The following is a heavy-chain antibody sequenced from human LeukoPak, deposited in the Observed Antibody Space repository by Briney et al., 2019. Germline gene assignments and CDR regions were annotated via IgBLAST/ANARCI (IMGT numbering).Heavy chain of an antibody. Sequence: SETLSLNCAVYAWSFSGYCWGWIRQPPGKGREWIGEINNSGSTNYNPPLKRRVTTSVDPSKNQFSLKRSSVTAADTAVYYCACRRGYCSGGSCYRGRFDPWGQGTLVTVSS. CDR3: ACRRGYCSGGSCYRGRFDP. CDR1: AWSFSGYC. D-gene: IGHD2-15*01. V-gene: IGHV4-34*01. J-gene: IGHJ5*02. CDR2: INNSGST.